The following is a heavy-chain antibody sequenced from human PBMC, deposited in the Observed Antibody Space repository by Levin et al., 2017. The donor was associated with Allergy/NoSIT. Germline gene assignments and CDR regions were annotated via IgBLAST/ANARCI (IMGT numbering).Heavy chain of an antibody. J-gene: IGHJ4*02. CDR3: ARSTGSYGRSLYYFDY. CDR2: IGSKINSYAT. CDR1: GFIFSDSP. Sequence: ETLSLTCAASGFIFSDSPMHWVRQASGKGLEWVGRIGSKINSYATVYAASVTDRFTVSRDDSKNTAYLQMNSLKTEDTAVYFCARSTGSYGRSLYYFDYWGQGTLVTVSS. D-gene: IGHD1-26*01. V-gene: IGHV3-73*01.